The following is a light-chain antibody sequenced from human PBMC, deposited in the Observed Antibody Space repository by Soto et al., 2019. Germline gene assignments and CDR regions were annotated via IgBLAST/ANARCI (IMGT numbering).Light chain of an antibody. CDR1: QSVTSNY. CDR3: QQYGGSPRT. CDR2: DAS. J-gene: IGKJ1*01. V-gene: IGKV3-20*01. Sequence: EIVLTQSPGTLCLSPGERATFSCRASQSVTSNYLAWYQQKPGQAPGLLIYDASYRATGIPARFSGSGSGTDFTLTITRLEPEDFAVYYCQQYGGSPRTFGQGTKVDI.